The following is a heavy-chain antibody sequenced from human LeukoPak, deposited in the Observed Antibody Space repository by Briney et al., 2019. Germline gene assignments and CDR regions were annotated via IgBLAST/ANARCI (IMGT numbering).Heavy chain of an antibody. CDR2: ISYDGSNK. J-gene: IGHJ4*02. CDR3: AKDYDYYDSSGPFDY. V-gene: IGHV3-30*18. CDR1: GFTFSSYG. D-gene: IGHD3-22*01. Sequence: PGGSLRLSCAASGFTFSSYGMHWVRQAPGKGLEWVAVISYDGSNKYYADSVKGRFTISRDNSKNTLYLQMNSLRAEDTAVYYCAKDYDYYDSSGPFDYWGQGTLVTVSS.